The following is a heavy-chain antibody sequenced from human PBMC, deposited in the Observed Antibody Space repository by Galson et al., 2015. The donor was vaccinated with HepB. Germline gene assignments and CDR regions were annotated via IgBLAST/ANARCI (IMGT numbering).Heavy chain of an antibody. CDR2: ISSSSSYI. J-gene: IGHJ6*02. CDR3: ARDLGYCSSTSCLRYYYYYGMDV. V-gene: IGHV3-21*01. D-gene: IGHD2-2*01. Sequence: SLRLSCAASGFTFSSYSMNWVRQAPGKGLEWVSSISSSSSYIYYADSVKGRFTISRDNAKNSLYPQMNSLRAEDTAVYYCARDLGYCSSTSCLRYYYYYGMDVWGQGTTVTVSS. CDR1: GFTFSSYS.